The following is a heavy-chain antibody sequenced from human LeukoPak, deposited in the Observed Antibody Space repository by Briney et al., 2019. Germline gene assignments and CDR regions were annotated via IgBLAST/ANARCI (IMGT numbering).Heavy chain of an antibody. CDR1: GGSISRYY. Sequence: SETLSLTCTVSGGSISRYYWSWIRQPPGKGLEWIGYIYTSGSTNYNPPLKSRVTISVDTSKNQLSLKLSSVTAADTAVYYCARHGGAVAVYFDYWGQGTLVTVSS. D-gene: IGHD6-19*01. CDR2: IYTSGST. J-gene: IGHJ4*02. CDR3: ARHGGAVAVYFDY. V-gene: IGHV4-4*09.